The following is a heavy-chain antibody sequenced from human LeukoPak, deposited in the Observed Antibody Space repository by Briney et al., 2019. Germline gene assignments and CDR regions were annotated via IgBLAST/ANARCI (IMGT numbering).Heavy chain of an antibody. D-gene: IGHD5-24*01. CDR2: IKEDGSEK. CDR3: AGDGGWTFRI. CDR1: EFTSSIQW. Sequence: GGSERLYCAASEFTSSIQWMSWLRHAGGKGVEWVVNIKEDGSEKIYADSVKGRFSVSRDNAKNSLYLQMNSLRADDTAVYYCAGDGGWTFRIWGQGTKVTVSS. V-gene: IGHV3-7*01. J-gene: IGHJ3*02.